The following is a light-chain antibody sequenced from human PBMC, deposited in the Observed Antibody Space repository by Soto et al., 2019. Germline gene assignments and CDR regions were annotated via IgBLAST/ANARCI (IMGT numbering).Light chain of an antibody. V-gene: IGLV1-40*01. Sequence: QPVLTQPPSVSGAPGQRVTISCTGSSSNIGAGYDVHWYQQLPGTAPKLLIYGNSNRPSGVPDRFSGSKSGTSASLAITGLQAEDEADYYCQSYDSSLSAYVFGTGTKLIVL. J-gene: IGLJ1*01. CDR1: SSNIGAGYD. CDR3: QSYDSSLSAYV. CDR2: GNS.